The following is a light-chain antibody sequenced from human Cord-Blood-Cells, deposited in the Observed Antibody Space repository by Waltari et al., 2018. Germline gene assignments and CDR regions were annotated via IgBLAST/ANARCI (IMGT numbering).Light chain of an antibody. CDR3: QASDSSTVV. Sequence: SYELTQPPSVSVSPGQPASITCSGDKLGDQYACWYQQKPGQFPVLVIYQDSKRPSGIPERVSGSTSGNTAHLTTGGTREMDEADYYCQASDSSTVVFGGGTKLTVL. CDR2: QDS. J-gene: IGLJ2*01. CDR1: KLGDQY. V-gene: IGLV3-1*01.